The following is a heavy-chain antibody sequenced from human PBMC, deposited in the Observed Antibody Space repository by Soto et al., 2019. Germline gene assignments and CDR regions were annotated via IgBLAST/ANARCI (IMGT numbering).Heavy chain of an antibody. CDR3: AKINTGSGSSTFEY. CDR2: ISGSVIFT. Sequence: VVSLILSCSSSVFTFITYSVDWVRQAAGKGLEWISAISGSVIFTHYTYSVRVRFTISIDNSQNQLYLQMNNLRGDDTEMYYCAKINTGSGSSTFEYWGQGIKVTVSS. CDR1: VFTFITYS. V-gene: IGHV3-23*01. D-gene: IGHD3-10*01. J-gene: IGHJ4*02.